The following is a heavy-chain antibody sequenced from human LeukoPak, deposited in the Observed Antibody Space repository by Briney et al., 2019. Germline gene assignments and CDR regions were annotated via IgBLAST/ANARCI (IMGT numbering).Heavy chain of an antibody. V-gene: IGHV4-34*01. CDR1: GGSFSGYY. CDR3: AREGATSSSKLNTFDI. CDR2: TPYSGRP. D-gene: IGHD6-6*01. Sequence: SETLSLTCAVYGGSFSGYYWGWIRQPPGKGLEWIGSTPYSGRPYYNPSFKSRVIISVDTSKSQFSLKLTSVTAADTALYYCAREGATSSSKLNTFDIWGQGTMVTVS. J-gene: IGHJ3*02.